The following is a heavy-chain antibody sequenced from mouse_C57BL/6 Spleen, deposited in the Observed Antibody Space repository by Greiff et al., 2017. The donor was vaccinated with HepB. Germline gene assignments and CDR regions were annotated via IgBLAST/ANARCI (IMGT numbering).Heavy chain of an antibody. D-gene: IGHD4-1*01. CDR1: GYTFTSYW. Sequence: QVQLKQSGAELAKPGASVKLSCKASGYTFTSYWMHWVNQRPGQGLEWIGYINPSSGYTKYNQKFKDKATLTADKSSSTAYMQLSSLTYEDSAVYYCARFWDLAWFAYWGQGTLVTVSA. V-gene: IGHV1-7*01. CDR3: ARFWDLAWFAY. J-gene: IGHJ3*01. CDR2: INPSSGYT.